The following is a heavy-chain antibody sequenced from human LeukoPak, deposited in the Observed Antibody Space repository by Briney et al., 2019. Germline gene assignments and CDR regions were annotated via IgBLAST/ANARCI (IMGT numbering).Heavy chain of an antibody. D-gene: IGHD1-26*01. CDR1: GYTFTSYG. J-gene: IGHJ3*02. CDR3: ARESAIVGVSDAFNI. CDR2: ISTYNGNT. V-gene: IGHV1-18*01. Sequence: ASVKVSCKASGYTFTSYGISWVRQAPGQGLEWMGWISTYNGNTNSAQKLQGRVTMTTDTSTSTVYMELRSLRSDDTAAYYCARESAIVGVSDAFNIWGQGTMVTVSS.